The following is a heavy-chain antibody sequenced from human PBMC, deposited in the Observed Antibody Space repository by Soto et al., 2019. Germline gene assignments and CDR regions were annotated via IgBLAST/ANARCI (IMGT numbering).Heavy chain of an antibody. D-gene: IGHD3-22*01. CDR3: AVVDSTGSGFDP. CDR1: GGSISSSDFY. V-gene: IGHV4-39*01. CDR2: MYYSGTT. Sequence: QLQLQESGPGLVKPSETLSLTCTVSGGSISSSDFYWGWLRQPPGKGLDFIGSMYYSGTTYYNPSLNNPITISVDTSKNHLAPQLISVTAADTVGYYFAVVDSTGSGFDPGGQGPRVTVSS. J-gene: IGHJ5*02.